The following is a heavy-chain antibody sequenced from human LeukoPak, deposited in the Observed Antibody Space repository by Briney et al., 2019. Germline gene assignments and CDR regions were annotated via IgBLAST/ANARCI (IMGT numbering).Heavy chain of an antibody. J-gene: IGHJ5*02. D-gene: IGHD2-15*01. CDR2: IYYSGST. V-gene: IGHV4-61*01. CDR1: GGSVSSGSYY. Sequence: SETLSLTCTVSGGSVSSGSYYWSWIRQPPGKGLEWIGYIYYSGSTNYNPSPKSRVTISVDTSKNQFSLKLSSVTAADTAVYYCAREVCSGGSCYFNWFDPWGQGTLVTVSS. CDR3: AREVCSGGSCYFNWFDP.